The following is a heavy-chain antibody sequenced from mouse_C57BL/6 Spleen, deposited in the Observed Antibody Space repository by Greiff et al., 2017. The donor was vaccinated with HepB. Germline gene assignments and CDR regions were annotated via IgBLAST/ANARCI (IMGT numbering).Heavy chain of an antibody. Sequence: QVQLQQPGTELVKPGASVKLSCKASGYTFTSYWMHWVKQRPGQGLEWIGNINPSNGGTNYNEKFKSKATLTVDKSSITAYMQLSSLTSEDSAVYYCARASTTVVATHYFDYWGQGTTLTVSS. J-gene: IGHJ2*01. CDR3: ARASTTVVATHYFDY. D-gene: IGHD1-1*01. CDR2: INPSNGGT. V-gene: IGHV1-53*01. CDR1: GYTFTSYW.